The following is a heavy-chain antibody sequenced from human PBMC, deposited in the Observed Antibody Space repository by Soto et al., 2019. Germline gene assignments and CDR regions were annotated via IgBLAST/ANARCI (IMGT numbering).Heavy chain of an antibody. CDR2: IYHSGST. CDR1: GGSISSGGYS. J-gene: IGHJ3*02. CDR3: ARGELWIYNALDI. V-gene: IGHV4-30-2*01. Sequence: SETMSLTCAVSGGSISSGGYSWSWIRQPPGKGLEWIGYIYHSGSTYYNPSLKSRVTISVDRSKNQFSLKLSSVTAADTAVYYCARGELWIYNALDIWGQGTMGTVSS. D-gene: IGHD3-16*01.